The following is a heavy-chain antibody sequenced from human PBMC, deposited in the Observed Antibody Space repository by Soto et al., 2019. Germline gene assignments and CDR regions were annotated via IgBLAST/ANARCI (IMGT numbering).Heavy chain of an antibody. D-gene: IGHD3-3*01. Sequence: SETLSLTCPVSGGSIKNYYWSWIRQSPGKRLEWIAHIYSSGSAHFSPSLQSRVTISLGPSENQLSLSLASVTAADTAVYYCARNPPGPVDFHVWGPGTLVTVSS. CDR1: GGSIKNYY. J-gene: IGHJ4*02. CDR3: ARNPPGPVDFHV. V-gene: IGHV4-59*01. CDR2: IYSSGSA.